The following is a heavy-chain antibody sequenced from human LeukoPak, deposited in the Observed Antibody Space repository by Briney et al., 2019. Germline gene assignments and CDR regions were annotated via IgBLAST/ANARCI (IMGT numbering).Heavy chain of an antibody. CDR2: ISGSGGST. D-gene: IGHD2-15*01. J-gene: IGHJ4*02. V-gene: IGHV3-23*01. CDR3: AKDSSGDYFDY. Sequence: GGSLRLSCAASGFTFNNYAMSWVRQAPGKGLEWVSAISGSGGSTYYADSVKGRFTISRDNSKNTLYLQMNSLRAEDTAVYYCAKDSSGDYFDYWGQGTLVTVSS. CDR1: GFTFNNYA.